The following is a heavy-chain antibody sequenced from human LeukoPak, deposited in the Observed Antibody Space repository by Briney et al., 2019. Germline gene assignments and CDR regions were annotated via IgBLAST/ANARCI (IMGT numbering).Heavy chain of an antibody. CDR1: GFTFSSYE. CDR2: ISSSGSTI. D-gene: IGHD3-10*02. J-gene: IGHJ6*04. V-gene: IGHV3-48*03. Sequence: GGSLRLSCAASGFTFSSYEMNWVRQAPGKGLEWVSYISSSGSTIYYADFVKGRFTISRDNAKNSLYLQMNSLRAEDTAVYYCAELGITMIGGVWGKGTTVTVSS. CDR3: AELGITMIGGV.